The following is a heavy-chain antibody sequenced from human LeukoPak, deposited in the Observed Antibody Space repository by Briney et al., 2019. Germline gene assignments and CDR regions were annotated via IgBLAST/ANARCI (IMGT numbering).Heavy chain of an antibody. Sequence: PSETLSLTCAVYGGSFSGYYWSWIRQPPGKGLEWIGEINHSGSTNYNPSLKSRVTISVDTSKNQFSLKLSSVTAADTAVYYCARRHFGSALRDYWGQGTLVTVSS. D-gene: IGHD3-10*01. J-gene: IGHJ4*02. CDR1: GGSFSGYY. CDR2: INHSGST. V-gene: IGHV4-34*01. CDR3: ARRHFGSALRDY.